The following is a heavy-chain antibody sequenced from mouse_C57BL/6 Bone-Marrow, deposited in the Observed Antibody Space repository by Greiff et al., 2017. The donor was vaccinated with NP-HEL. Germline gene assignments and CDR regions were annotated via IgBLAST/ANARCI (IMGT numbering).Heavy chain of an antibody. Sequence: EVQRVESGGGLVQPGGSMKLSCVASGFTFSNYWMNWVRQSPEKGLEWVAQIRLKSDNYATNYAESVKGRFNISRDESKSSVYLQMNNLRAEDTGIYYCTGDYYGSSTGARDYWGQGTSVTVSS. CDR2: IRLKSDNYAT. CDR1: GFTFSNYW. D-gene: IGHD1-1*01. J-gene: IGHJ4*01. CDR3: TGDYYGSSTGARDY. V-gene: IGHV6-3*01.